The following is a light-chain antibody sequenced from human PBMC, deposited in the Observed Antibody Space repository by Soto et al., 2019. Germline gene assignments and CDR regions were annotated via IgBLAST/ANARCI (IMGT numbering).Light chain of an antibody. V-gene: IGKV1-5*01. Sequence: DIQMTQSPSTLYASVGDRVTITCRASQSISSWLAWYQQKLGRAHRLLIYDASSLESGVPSRFSGSGYGTEFSHTISSLQTDDFATYYYQQYYTYSSLSFGGGTKVEIK. CDR2: DAS. CDR1: QSISSW. CDR3: QQYYTYSSLS. J-gene: IGKJ4*01.